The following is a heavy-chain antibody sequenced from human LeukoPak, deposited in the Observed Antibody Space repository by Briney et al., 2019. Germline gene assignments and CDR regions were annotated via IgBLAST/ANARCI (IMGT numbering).Heavy chain of an antibody. Sequence: PGRSLRLSCAASGFTFSSYGMHWGRQAPGEGLGLVAVISYDGSNKYYADSVKGLFTNSRDNSKNTLYLQMTSLRAEDTALYYCAKDPGSAWFGDLDPYYYGMDVWGQGTTVTVSS. D-gene: IGHD3-10*01. CDR1: GFTFSSYG. V-gene: IGHV3-30*18. CDR3: AKDPGSAWFGDLDPYYYGMDV. CDR2: ISYDGSNK. J-gene: IGHJ6*02.